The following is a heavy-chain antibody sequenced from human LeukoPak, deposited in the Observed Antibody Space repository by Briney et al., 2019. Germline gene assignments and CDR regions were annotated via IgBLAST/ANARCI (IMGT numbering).Heavy chain of an antibody. CDR3: ARIPIRRHYESTGYYYEDP. CDR1: GYTFTGYY. D-gene: IGHD3-22*01. Sequence: ASVKVSCKASGYTFTGYYMHWVRQAPGQGLEWMGWINPNSGGANYAQKFQGRVTMTRDTSISTAYMELSRLRSDDTAVYYCARIPIRRHYESTGYYYEDPWGQGTLVTVSS. V-gene: IGHV1-2*02. J-gene: IGHJ5*02. CDR2: INPNSGGA.